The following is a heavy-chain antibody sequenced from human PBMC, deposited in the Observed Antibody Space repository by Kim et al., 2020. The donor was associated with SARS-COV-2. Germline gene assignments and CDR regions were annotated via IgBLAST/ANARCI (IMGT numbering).Heavy chain of an antibody. CDR3: ARDMDDYYYDSSGLDY. J-gene: IGHJ4*02. D-gene: IGHD3-22*01. V-gene: IGHV3-30-3*01. CDR1: GFTFSSYA. CDR2: ISYDGINK. Sequence: GGSLRLSCAASGFTFSSYAMHWVRQAPGKGLEWVAVISYDGINKYYADSVKGRFTISRDNSKNTLYLQMNSLRAEDTAVYYCARDMDDYYYDSSGLDYWGLGTLVTVSS.